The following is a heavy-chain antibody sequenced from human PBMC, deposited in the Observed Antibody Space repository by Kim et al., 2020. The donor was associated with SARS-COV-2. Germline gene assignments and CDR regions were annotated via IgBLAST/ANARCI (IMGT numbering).Heavy chain of an antibody. D-gene: IGHD6-13*01. V-gene: IGHV5-51*01. J-gene: IGHJ5*02. CDR2: IYPGDSDT. CDR1: GYSFTSYW. CDR3: ASYRGSWQGGNEHNWFDP. Sequence: GESLKISCKGSGYSFTSYWIGWVRQMPGKGLEWMGIIYPGDSDTRYSPSFQGQVTISADKSISTAYLQWSSLKASDTAMYYCASYRGSWQGGNEHNWFDPWGQGTLAT.